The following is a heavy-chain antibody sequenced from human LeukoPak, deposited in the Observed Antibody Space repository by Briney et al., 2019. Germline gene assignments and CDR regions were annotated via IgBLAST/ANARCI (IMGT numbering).Heavy chain of an antibody. CDR3: ARVPYLYYYYMDV. Sequence: SETLSLTCTVSGGSISSYYWSWIRQPPGKGLEWIGYIYYSGSTNYNPSLKSRVTISVDTSKNQFSLKLSSVTAADTAVYYCARVPYLYYYYMDVWGKGTTVTVSS. CDR1: GGSISSYY. D-gene: IGHD2-2*01. CDR2: IYYSGST. J-gene: IGHJ6*03. V-gene: IGHV4-59*01.